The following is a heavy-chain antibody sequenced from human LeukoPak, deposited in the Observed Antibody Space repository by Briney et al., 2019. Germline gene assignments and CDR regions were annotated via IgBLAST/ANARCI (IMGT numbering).Heavy chain of an antibody. Sequence: GGSLRLSCAASGFIFSNDAMHWVRQAPGKGLEWVAFIWFDGSNKHYADSVKGRFTISRDNSEDTLYLQMDSLRAEDTAVYYCVRDPSGSGFAFDSWGQGALVTVSS. V-gene: IGHV3-33*01. CDR2: IWFDGSNK. D-gene: IGHD1-1*01. CDR1: GFIFSNDA. CDR3: VRDPSGSGFAFDS. J-gene: IGHJ4*02.